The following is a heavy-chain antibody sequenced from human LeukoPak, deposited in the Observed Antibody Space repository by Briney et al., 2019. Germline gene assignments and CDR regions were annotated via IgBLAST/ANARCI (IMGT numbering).Heavy chain of an antibody. V-gene: IGHV1-69*04. D-gene: IGHD2-21*02. J-gene: IGHJ4*02. CDR3: ARGKDVVVTAISYYFDY. CDR2: IIPILGIA. Sequence: VASVKVSCKASGGTFSSYAISWVRQAPGQGLEWMGRIIPILGIANYAQKFQGRVTITADKSTSTAYMELSSLRSEDTAVYYCARGKDVVVTAISYYFDYWGQGTLVTVSS. CDR1: GGTFSSYA.